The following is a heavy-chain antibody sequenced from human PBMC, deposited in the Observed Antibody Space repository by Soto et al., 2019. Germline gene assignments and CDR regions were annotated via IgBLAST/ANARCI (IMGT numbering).Heavy chain of an antibody. Sequence: GGSLRLSCAASGFTFSSYGMHWVRQAPGKGLEWVAVISYDGSNKYYADSVKGRFTISRDNSKNTLYLQMNSLRAEDTAVYYCAKDKEVAAATYYYYYYGMDVWGQGTTVTVSS. V-gene: IGHV3-30*18. CDR3: AKDKEVAAATYYYYYYGMDV. CDR1: GFTFSSYG. CDR2: ISYDGSNK. J-gene: IGHJ6*02. D-gene: IGHD6-13*01.